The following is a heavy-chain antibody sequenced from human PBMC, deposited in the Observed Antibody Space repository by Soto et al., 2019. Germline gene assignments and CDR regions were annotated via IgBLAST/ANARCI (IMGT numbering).Heavy chain of an antibody. CDR3: ARARAIAAAGISWFDP. J-gene: IGHJ5*02. Sequence: EVQLVESGGGLVQPGGSLRLSCAASGFTFSSYWMHWVRQAPGKGLVWVSRINSDGSRTSYADSVKGRFTISRDNAKNTLYLQMNRLRAEYTAVYYWARARAIAAAGISWFDPWGQGTLVTVSS. D-gene: IGHD6-13*01. V-gene: IGHV3-74*01. CDR2: INSDGSRT. CDR1: GFTFSSYW.